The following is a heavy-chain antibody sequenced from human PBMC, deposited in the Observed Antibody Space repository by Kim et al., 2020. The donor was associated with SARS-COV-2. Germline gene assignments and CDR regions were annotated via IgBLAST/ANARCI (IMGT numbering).Heavy chain of an antibody. CDR1: GFTFDDYA. CDR3: AKAIRYGSGSYCFDY. Sequence: GGSLRLSCAASGFTFDDYAMHWVRQATGKGLEWVSGISWNSGSIGYADSVKGRFTISRDNAKNSLYLQMNSQRAEDTALYYCAKAIRYGSGSYCFDYWGQGTLVTVSS. D-gene: IGHD3-10*01. V-gene: IGHV3-9*01. J-gene: IGHJ4*02. CDR2: ISWNSGSI.